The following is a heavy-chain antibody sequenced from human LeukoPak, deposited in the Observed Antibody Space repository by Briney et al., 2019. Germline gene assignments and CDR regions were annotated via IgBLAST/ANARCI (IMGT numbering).Heavy chain of an antibody. V-gene: IGHV3-53*01. CDR3: ASLSLGHY. CDR2: IYSGGST. CDR1: GFTFSNNY. Sequence: GGSLRLSCAASGFTFSNNYMSWVRQAPGKGLEWVSVIYSGGSTYYADSVKGRFTISRDTSKNTLSLQMNSLRAEDTAVYYRASLSLGHYRGQGTLVTVSS. D-gene: IGHD3-10*01. J-gene: IGHJ4*02.